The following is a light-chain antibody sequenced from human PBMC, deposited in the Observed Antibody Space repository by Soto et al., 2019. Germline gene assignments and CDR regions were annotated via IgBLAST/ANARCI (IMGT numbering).Light chain of an antibody. CDR1: SSDVGGYNY. CDR2: EVS. V-gene: IGLV2-14*01. CDR3: SSYAGSYYII. J-gene: IGLJ2*01. Sequence: QSALTQPASVSGSPGQSITISCTGTSSDVGGYNYVSWYQQHPGKAPKLMIYEVSNRPSGVSNRFSGSKSGNTASLTISGLQAEDEADYYCSSYAGSYYIIFGGGTKLTVL.